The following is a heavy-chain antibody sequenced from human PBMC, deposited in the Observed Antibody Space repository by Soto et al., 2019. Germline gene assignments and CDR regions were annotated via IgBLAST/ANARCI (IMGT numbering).Heavy chain of an antibody. CDR3: ARVVGLDYYYYMDV. CDR1: GGSISSYY. CDR2: IYYSGST. V-gene: IGHV4-59*01. J-gene: IGHJ6*03. Sequence: SETLSLTGTVSGGSISSYYWSWIRQPPGKGLEWIGYIYYSGSTNYNPSLKSRVTISVDTSENQFSLKLSSVTAADTAVYYCARVVGLDYYYYMDVWGKGTTVTVSS. D-gene: IGHD1-26*01.